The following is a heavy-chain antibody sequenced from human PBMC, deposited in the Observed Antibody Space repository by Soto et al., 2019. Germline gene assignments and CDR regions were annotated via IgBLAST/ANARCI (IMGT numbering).Heavy chain of an antibody. CDR2: IKKDGSDK. CDR3: ARDLGTALVGFDYGMDV. V-gene: IGHV3-7*01. J-gene: IGHJ6*02. CDR1: GFTFSNYW. D-gene: IGHD5-18*01. Sequence: PGGSLRLSCAASGFTFSNYWMSWVRQAPGKGLEWVANIKKDGSDKNYVDSVEGRFSISRDNAKNSLYLQMYGLRAEDTAVYYCARDLGTALVGFDYGMDVWGQGTTVTVSS.